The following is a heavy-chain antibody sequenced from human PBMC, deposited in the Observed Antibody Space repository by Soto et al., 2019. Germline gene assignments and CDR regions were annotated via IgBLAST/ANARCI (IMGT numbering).Heavy chain of an antibody. CDR3: AKDRVYDFWSGPDY. D-gene: IGHD3-3*01. J-gene: IGHJ4*02. CDR2: ISGSGGST. Sequence: HPGGSLRLSCAASGFTFSSYAMSWVRQAPGKGLEWVSAISGSGGSTYYADSVKGRFTIARDNSKNTLYLQMNSLRAEDTAVYYYAKDRVYDFWSGPDYWGQGTLVTVSS. CDR1: GFTFSSYA. V-gene: IGHV3-23*01.